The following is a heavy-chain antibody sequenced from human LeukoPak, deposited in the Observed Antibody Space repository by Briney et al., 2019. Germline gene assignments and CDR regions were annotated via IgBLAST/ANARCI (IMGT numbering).Heavy chain of an antibody. CDR3: ARDRDGYGFDY. J-gene: IGHJ4*02. CDR1: GGSFGGYY. D-gene: IGHD2-21*02. CDR2: INHSGST. V-gene: IGHV4-34*01. Sequence: SETLSLTCAVYGGSFGGYYWSWIRQPPGKGLEWIGEINHSGSTNYNPSLKSRVTISVDTSKNQFSLKLSSVTAADTAVYYCARDRDGYGFDYWGQGTLVTVSS.